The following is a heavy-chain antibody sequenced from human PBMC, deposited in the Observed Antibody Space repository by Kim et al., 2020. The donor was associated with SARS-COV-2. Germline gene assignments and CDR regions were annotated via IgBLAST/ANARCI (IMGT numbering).Heavy chain of an antibody. Sequence: TYYPPSIQSRATISLDRSKNQFSLTLTSVTAADTAVYYCTRGPYSDYFDYWGQGTLVTVSS. V-gene: IGHV4-30-2*01. CDR2: T. J-gene: IGHJ4*02. D-gene: IGHD4-4*01. CDR3: TRGPYSDYFDY.